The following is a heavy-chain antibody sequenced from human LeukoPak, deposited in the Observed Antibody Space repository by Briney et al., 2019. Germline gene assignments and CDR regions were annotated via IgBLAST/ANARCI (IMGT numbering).Heavy chain of an antibody. J-gene: IGHJ4*02. CDR1: GYTFTTSG. Sequence: ASVTVSFKTSGYTFTTSGISWVRQAPGQGLEWLGWVSAYNGQTNYAQKVQGRVTMTTDTSTKTAFMDLRSLGSDDTAVYYCAGVAGFYWNSDSFDYWGQGTQVTVSS. V-gene: IGHV1-18*01. D-gene: IGHD1-7*01. CDR2: VSAYNGQT. CDR3: AGVAGFYWNSDSFDY.